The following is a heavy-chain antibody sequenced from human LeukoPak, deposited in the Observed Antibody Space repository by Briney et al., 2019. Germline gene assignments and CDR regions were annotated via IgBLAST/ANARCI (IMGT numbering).Heavy chain of an antibody. CDR2: IKQDGSEK. D-gene: IGHD4-17*01. J-gene: IGHJ4*02. CDR1: GFTFSSYW. V-gene: IGHV3-7*01. CDR3: ARDRYDYGDYEAAHFDY. Sequence: TGGSLRLSCAASGFTFSSYWMSWVRQAPGKGLEWVANIKQDGSEKYYVDSVKGRFAISRDNAKNSLYLQMNSLRAEDTAVYYCARDRYDYGDYEAAHFDYWGQGTLVTVSS.